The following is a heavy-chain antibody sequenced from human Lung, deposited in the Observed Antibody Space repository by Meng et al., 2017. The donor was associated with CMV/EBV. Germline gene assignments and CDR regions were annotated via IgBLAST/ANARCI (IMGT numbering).Heavy chain of an antibody. CDR1: GFTFSSYR. CDR2: INSDGSST. D-gene: IGHD3-10*01. CDR3: ARDLRVRGVKGGSRYYGMDV. V-gene: IGHV3-74*01. J-gene: IGHJ6*02. Sequence: GESLKIPCAASGFTFSSYRMHWVRQAPGKGLVWVSRINSDGSSTSYADSVKGRFTISRDNAKNTLYLQMNSLRAEDTAVYYCARDLRVRGVKGGSRYYGMDVWGQGTTVTVSS.